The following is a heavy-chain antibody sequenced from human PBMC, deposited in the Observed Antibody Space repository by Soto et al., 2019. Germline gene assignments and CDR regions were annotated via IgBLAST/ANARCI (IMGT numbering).Heavy chain of an antibody. Sequence: SETLSLTCTVSGGSISSSSYYWGWIRQPPGKGQEWIGSIYYSGSTYYNPSLKSRVTISVDTSKNQFSLKLSSVTAADTAVYYCARLGVRYCTNGVCPGWFDPWGQGTLVTVSS. CDR1: GGSISSSSYY. J-gene: IGHJ5*02. CDR2: IYYSGST. D-gene: IGHD2-8*01. CDR3: ARLGVRYCTNGVCPGWFDP. V-gene: IGHV4-39*01.